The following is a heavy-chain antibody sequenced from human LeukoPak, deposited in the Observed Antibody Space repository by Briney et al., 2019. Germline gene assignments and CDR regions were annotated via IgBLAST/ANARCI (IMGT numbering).Heavy chain of an antibody. Sequence: PSETLSLTCTVSGGSISSYYWSWIRQPPGKGLEWIGYIYYSGSTNYNPSLKSRVTISVDTSKNQFSLKLSSVTAADTAVYYCARSLRWLSNWFDPWGQGTLVTVSS. CDR2: IYYSGST. D-gene: IGHD3-22*01. V-gene: IGHV4-59*01. J-gene: IGHJ5*02. CDR3: ARSLRWLSNWFDP. CDR1: GGSISSYY.